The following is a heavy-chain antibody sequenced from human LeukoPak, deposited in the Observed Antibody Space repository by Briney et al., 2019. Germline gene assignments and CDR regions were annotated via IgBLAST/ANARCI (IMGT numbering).Heavy chain of an antibody. V-gene: IGHV3-23*01. D-gene: IGHD3-10*01. CDR3: AKDDAWIRFGE. Sequence: PGGSLRLSCAASGFPFSKLGINGGRQAPGKGLEWVSGISPSGDITYYADSVKGRFTISRDNSKNTLYLELISLTAEDTAVYYCAKDDAWIRFGEWSQGTLVTVSS. J-gene: IGHJ4*02. CDR2: ISPSGDIT. CDR1: GFPFSKLG.